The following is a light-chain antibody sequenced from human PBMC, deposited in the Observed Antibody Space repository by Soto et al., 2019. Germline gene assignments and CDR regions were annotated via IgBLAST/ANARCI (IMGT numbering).Light chain of an antibody. CDR2: AAS. Sequence: DIQMTQSPSSLSAFVGDRVTITCRASQGISNYLAWYQQKPGRVPTLLIYAASTLRSGVPSRFSGSGSGTDFTLTISSLQPEDVASYYCQEYKTAPFIFGPGTKVDI. V-gene: IGKV1-27*01. CDR3: QEYKTAPFI. J-gene: IGKJ3*01. CDR1: QGISNY.